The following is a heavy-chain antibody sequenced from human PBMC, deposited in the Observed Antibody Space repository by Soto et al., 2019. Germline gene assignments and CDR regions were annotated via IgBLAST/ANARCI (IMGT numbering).Heavy chain of an antibody. CDR3: ARDHLSRSSGWYTHYYYGMDV. J-gene: IGHJ6*02. CDR2: IWYDGSNK. Sequence: GGSLRLSCAASGFTFSSYGMHWVRQAPGKGLEWVAVIWYDGSNKYYADSVKGRFTISRDNSKNALYLQMNSLRAEDTAVYYCARDHLSRSSGWYTHYYYGMDVWGQGTTVTVSS. V-gene: IGHV3-33*01. D-gene: IGHD6-19*01. CDR1: GFTFSSYG.